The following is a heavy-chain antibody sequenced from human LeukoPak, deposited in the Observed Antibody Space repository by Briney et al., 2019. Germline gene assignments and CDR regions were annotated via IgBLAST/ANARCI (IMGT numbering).Heavy chain of an antibody. V-gene: IGHV3-7*04. Sequence: GSLRLLFCASCFPIFSYWMRWGRQASGEGLEWVANIKQDGSEKYYVESVKGRFTISRDNAKNSLYLQMNSLRAEDTAVYYCARGTIAAAGYYYFDYWGQGTQVTVSS. CDR1: CFPIFSYW. CDR3: ARGTIAAAGYYYFDY. CDR2: IKQDGSEK. D-gene: IGHD6-13*01. J-gene: IGHJ4*02.